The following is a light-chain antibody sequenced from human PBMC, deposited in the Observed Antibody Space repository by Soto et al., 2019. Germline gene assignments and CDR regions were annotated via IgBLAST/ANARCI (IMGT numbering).Light chain of an antibody. Sequence: EVVLTQSPATLSLSPGEGSTLSRMASQSISRYLAWYQQKPGQSPRLLIYGAYNRATGITDRFSGSGSETDFTLTISSLEPEDFAVYYCQHRMNWPLTVGQGTRLDIK. CDR3: QHRMNWPLT. J-gene: IGKJ5*01. CDR2: GAY. V-gene: IGKV3-11*01. CDR1: QSISRY.